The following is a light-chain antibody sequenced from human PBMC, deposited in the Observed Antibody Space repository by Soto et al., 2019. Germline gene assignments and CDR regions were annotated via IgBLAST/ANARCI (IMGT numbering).Light chain of an antibody. CDR3: QQYNSL. CDR1: QGISSY. V-gene: IGKV1-13*02. J-gene: IGKJ1*01. Sequence: AIQLTQSPSSLSAAVGDRVTITCRASQGISSYLAWYHQQPGKAPKLLIYDASSLESGVPSRFSGSGSGTEFTLTISSLQPDDFATYYCQQYNSLLGQGTKVDI. CDR2: DAS.